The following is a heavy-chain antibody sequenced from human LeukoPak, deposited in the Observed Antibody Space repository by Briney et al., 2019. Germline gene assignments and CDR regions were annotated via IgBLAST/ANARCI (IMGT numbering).Heavy chain of an antibody. Sequence: GGSLRLSCAASGVSFSIYGIHWVHQAPGKGLEWVAFISYDGSKKDYADSVKGRFTISRDNSKNTLYLQMNRLKSEDTATYYCAKGPTEYYYDSSGYFKYWGQGTLVTVSS. D-gene: IGHD3-22*01. V-gene: IGHV3-30*18. CDR3: AKGPTEYYYDSSGYFKY. J-gene: IGHJ4*02. CDR1: GVSFSIYG. CDR2: ISYDGSKK.